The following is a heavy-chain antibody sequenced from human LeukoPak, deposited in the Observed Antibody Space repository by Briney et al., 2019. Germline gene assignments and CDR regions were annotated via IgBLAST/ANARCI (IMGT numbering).Heavy chain of an antibody. J-gene: IGHJ3*02. CDR2: FDPEDGET. V-gene: IGHV1-24*01. CDR1: GYTLTELS. CDR3: ATGGGIAAAGAPRAHAFDI. Sequence: ASVKVSCKVSGYTLTELSMHWVRQAPGKGLERMGGFDPEDGETIYAQKFQGRVTMTEDTSTDTAYMELSSLRSEDTAVYYCATGGGIAAAGAPRAHAFDIWGQGTMVTVSS. D-gene: IGHD6-13*01.